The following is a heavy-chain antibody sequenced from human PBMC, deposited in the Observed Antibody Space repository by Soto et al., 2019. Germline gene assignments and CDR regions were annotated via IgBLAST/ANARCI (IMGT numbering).Heavy chain of an antibody. CDR1: GFTFSSYG. Sequence: LRLSCAASGFTFSSYGMHWVRQAPGKGLEWVAVIWYDGSNKYYADSVKGRFTISRDNSKNTLYLQMNSLRAEDTAVYYCARDQGIVVVPAAIDRPYYYYGMDVWGQGTTVTVSS. D-gene: IGHD2-2*02. J-gene: IGHJ6*02. V-gene: IGHV3-33*01. CDR3: ARDQGIVVVPAAIDRPYYYYGMDV. CDR2: IWYDGSNK.